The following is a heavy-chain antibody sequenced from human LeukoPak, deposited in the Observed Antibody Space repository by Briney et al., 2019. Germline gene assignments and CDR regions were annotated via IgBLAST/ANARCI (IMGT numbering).Heavy chain of an antibody. D-gene: IGHD4-23*01. Sequence: PGGSLRLSCAASGFTFDDYGMHWVRQTPGKGLEWVSLISGDGSSTYYADSVKGRFTISRDNAKNSLYLQMNSLRVEDTAVYYCARDWGPTVVIPTSKAAAFDIWGQGTMVTVSS. J-gene: IGHJ3*02. CDR1: GFTFDDYG. CDR2: ISGDGSST. CDR3: ARDWGPTVVIPTSKAAAFDI. V-gene: IGHV3-43*02.